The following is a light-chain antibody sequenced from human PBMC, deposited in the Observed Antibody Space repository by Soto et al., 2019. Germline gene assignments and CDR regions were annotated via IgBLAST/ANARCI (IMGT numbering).Light chain of an antibody. CDR3: SSYAASNNFYFV. V-gene: IGLV2-8*01. Sequence: QSVLTQPPSASGSPGQSVTISCTGTSSDVGGYNYVSWYQQYPGRAPKLMIYEVTKRPSGVPDRFSGSKSCNTASLTVSGRQAEDEADYYCSSYAASNNFYFVFGGGTKLTVL. J-gene: IGLJ3*02. CDR1: SSDVGGYNY. CDR2: EVT.